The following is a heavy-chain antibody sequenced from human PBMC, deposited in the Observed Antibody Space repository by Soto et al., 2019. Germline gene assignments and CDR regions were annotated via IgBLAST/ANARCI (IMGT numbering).Heavy chain of an antibody. CDR3: ARLGTACYDGLCLDDYHMDV. D-gene: IGHD2-2*01. Sequence: GGSLRLSCAASGFTFSSYAMSWVRQAPGKGLEWVSAISGSGGSTYYADSVKGRFTISRDNSKNTLYLQMNSLKASDTAMYYCARLGTACYDGLCLDDYHMDVWGKGTTVTVSS. V-gene: IGHV3-23*01. J-gene: IGHJ6*03. CDR1: GFTFSSYA. CDR2: ISGSGGST.